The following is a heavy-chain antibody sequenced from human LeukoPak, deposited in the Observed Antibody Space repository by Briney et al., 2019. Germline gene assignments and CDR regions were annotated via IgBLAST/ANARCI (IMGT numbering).Heavy chain of an antibody. V-gene: IGHV4-59*08. Sequence: TSSETLSLTCTVSGGSISSYYWSWIRQPPGKGLEWIGYIYYSGSTNYNPSLKSRVTISVDTSKNQFSLKLSSVTAADTAVYYCARHSDFYYYDSSGYFGSWGQGALVTVSS. CDR2: IYYSGST. CDR3: ARHSDFYYYDSSGYFGS. CDR1: GGSISSYY. D-gene: IGHD3-22*01. J-gene: IGHJ5*02.